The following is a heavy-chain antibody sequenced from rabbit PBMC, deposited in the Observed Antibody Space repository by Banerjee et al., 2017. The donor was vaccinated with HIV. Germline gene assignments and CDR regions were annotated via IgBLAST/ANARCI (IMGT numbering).Heavy chain of an antibody. V-gene: IGHV1S45*01. J-gene: IGHJ4*01. CDR1: GFDFTSNAV. CDR3: ARSYYIYGYAGIPFLDL. D-gene: IGHD6-1*01. CDR2: IYTGSGNT. Sequence: QEQLEESGGDLVKPEGSLTLTCTASGFDFTSNAVSWVRQAPGKGLEWIACIYTGSGNTYYASWAKGRFTISKTSSTTVTLQMTSLTAADTATYFCARSYYIYGYAGIPFLDLWGQGTL.